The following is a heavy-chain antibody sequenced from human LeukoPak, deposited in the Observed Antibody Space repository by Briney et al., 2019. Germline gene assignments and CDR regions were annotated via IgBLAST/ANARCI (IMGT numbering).Heavy chain of an antibody. D-gene: IGHD4-23*01. CDR2: IYYSVTT. J-gene: IGHJ4*02. CDR1: GGSFSGYY. Sequence: SGTLSLTCAVYGGSFSGYYWGWIRQPPGKGLEWIGSIYYSVTTYYNPSLKSRVTISVDTSKNQFSLKLNSVTAADTAVYYCARDRLRWPKIDYWGQGTLVTVSS. CDR3: ARDRLRWPKIDY. V-gene: IGHV4-34*01.